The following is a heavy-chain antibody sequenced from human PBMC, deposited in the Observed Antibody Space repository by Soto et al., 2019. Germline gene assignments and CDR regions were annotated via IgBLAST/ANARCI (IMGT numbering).Heavy chain of an antibody. CDR1: GYNLTPYP. Sequence: GGSLRLSCAPGYNLTPYPVNWVRQAPGKGLEGVAYISSGSNIISNADSVKGRFSISRDTAKNLVFLQLKILREDDTAVYYCAEGGIYRGGYFDPWGQGTQVTVSS. D-gene: IGHD3-16*02. CDR3: AEGGIYRGGYFDP. CDR2: ISSGSNII. J-gene: IGHJ5*02. V-gene: IGHV3-48*02.